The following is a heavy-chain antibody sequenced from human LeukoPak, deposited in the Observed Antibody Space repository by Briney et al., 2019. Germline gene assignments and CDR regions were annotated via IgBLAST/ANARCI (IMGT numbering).Heavy chain of an antibody. D-gene: IGHD1-26*01. CDR3: ARMGWSSFDP. V-gene: IGHV4-59*11. CDR2: IYYSGST. J-gene: IGHJ5*02. Sequence: SGTLSLTCTVSGGSISSHYWSWIRQPPGKGLEWIGYIYYSGSTNYNPSLKSRVTISVDTSKNQFSLKLSSVTAADTAVYYCARMGWSSFDPWGQGTLVTVSS. CDR1: GGSISSHY.